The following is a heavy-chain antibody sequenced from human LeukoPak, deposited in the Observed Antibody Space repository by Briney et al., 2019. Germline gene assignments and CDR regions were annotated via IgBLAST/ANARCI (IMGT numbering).Heavy chain of an antibody. CDR2: IYYSGST. Sequence: PSETVSLTCTVSGGSISTYYWSWIRQPPGKGLEWIGYIYYSGSTNYNPSLKSRVTISVDTSKNQFSLKPSSVTAADTAVYYCARGDGDYGIDIGGQRTMVTVSS. V-gene: IGHV4-59*01. J-gene: IGHJ3*02. D-gene: IGHD4-17*01. CDR3: ARGDGDYGIDI. CDR1: GGSISTYY.